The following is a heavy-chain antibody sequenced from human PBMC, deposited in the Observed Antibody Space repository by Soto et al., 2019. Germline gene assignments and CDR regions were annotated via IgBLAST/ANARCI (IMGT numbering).Heavy chain of an antibody. Sequence: PSETLSLTCIVSGDSVSSGSYYWSWIRQAPGKGLEWIGYIQSSGSTIYNPSPMSRVTIALGTSKNQFSLNLRSVTAADTAVYYCGRTNSLGHWDAWYWGQGTLVTVSS. J-gene: IGHJ4*02. CDR2: IQSSGST. V-gene: IGHV4-61*01. D-gene: IGHD1-1*01. CDR1: GDSVSSGSYY. CDR3: GRTNSLGHWDAWY.